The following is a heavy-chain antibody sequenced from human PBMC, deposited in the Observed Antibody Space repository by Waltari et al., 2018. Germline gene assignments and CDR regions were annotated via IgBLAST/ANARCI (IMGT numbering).Heavy chain of an antibody. J-gene: IGHJ4*02. CDR1: GGSISSGGYY. V-gene: IGHV4-31*03. Sequence: QVQLQESGPGLVKPSQTLSLTCTVSGGSISSGGYYWSWFRQHPGKGLEWIGYIYYSWSTYYNPSLKSRVTISVDTSKNQFSLKLSSVTAADTAVYYCASGRGDGLSDYWGQGTLVTVSS. CDR3: ASGRGDGLSDY. CDR2: IYYSWST. D-gene: IGHD3-10*01.